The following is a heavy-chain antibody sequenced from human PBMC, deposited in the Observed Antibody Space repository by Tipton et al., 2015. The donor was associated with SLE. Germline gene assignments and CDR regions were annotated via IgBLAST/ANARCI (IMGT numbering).Heavy chain of an antibody. CDR2: IYYSGST. V-gene: IGHV4-39*07. CDR1: GGSISSYY. D-gene: IGHD2-15*01. Sequence: LRLSCTVSGGSISSYYWGWIRQPPGKGLEWIGSIYYSGSTYYNPSLKSRVTISVDTSKNQFSLKLSSVTAADTAVYYCASQNGEGYCSGGSCPGDWGQGTLVTVSS. J-gene: IGHJ4*02. CDR3: ASQNGEGYCSGGSCPGD.